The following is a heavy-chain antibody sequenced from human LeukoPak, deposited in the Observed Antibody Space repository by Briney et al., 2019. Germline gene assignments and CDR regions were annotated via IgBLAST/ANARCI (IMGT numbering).Heavy chain of an antibody. Sequence: GESLKISFKGSGYRFTSYWIGWVRPMPGKGLEWMGIIYPGDSDTRYSPSFQGQVTISADKSISTAYLQWSSLKASDTAMYYCAKPYCSSTSCYGAYDAFDIWGQGTMVTVSS. V-gene: IGHV5-51*01. D-gene: IGHD2-2*01. CDR3: AKPYCSSTSCYGAYDAFDI. CDR1: GYRFTSYW. CDR2: IYPGDSDT. J-gene: IGHJ3*02.